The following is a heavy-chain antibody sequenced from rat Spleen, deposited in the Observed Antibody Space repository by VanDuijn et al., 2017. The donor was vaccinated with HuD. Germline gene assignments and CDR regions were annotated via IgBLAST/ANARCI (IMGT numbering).Heavy chain of an antibody. J-gene: IGHJ2*01. CDR2: ISYDGSST. Sequence: EVQLVESGGGLVQPGETLKLSCAASGITFSNYAMAWVRQAPTKGLEWVATISYDGSSTYYRDSVKGRFTISRDNAKSTLYLQMDSLRSEDTATYYWARHSYGYSHVDYWGQGVMVTVSS. D-gene: IGHD1-11*01. CDR3: ARHSYGYSHVDY. V-gene: IGHV5-29*01. CDR1: GITFSNYA.